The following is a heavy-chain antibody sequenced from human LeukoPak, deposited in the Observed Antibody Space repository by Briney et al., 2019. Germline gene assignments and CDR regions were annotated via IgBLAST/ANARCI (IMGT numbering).Heavy chain of an antibody. CDR1: GGSISSYY. V-gene: IGHV4-59*08. D-gene: IGHD5-12*01. Sequence: SETLSLTCTVSGGSISSYYWSWIRQPPGKGLEWIGYMYYSGSTNYNPSLKSRVTISVDTSKNQFSLKLSSVTAADTAVYYCARLYSGYEPRGRGYFDYWGQGTLVTVSS. J-gene: IGHJ4*02. CDR3: ARLYSGYEPRGRGYFDY. CDR2: MYYSGST.